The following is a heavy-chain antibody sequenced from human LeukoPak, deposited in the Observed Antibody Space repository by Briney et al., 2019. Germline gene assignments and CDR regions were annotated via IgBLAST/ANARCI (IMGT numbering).Heavy chain of an antibody. D-gene: IGHD3-10*01. CDR2: ISSSSSYI. CDR1: GLTCSSDS. Sequence: GASLRLSCAASGLTCSSDSMNWVRQAPGKGLEWVSSISSSSSYIYYADSVKGRFTISRDNAKNSLYLQMNSLRAEDTAVYYCARGGKFTYYYGSGSEYYFDYWGQGTLVTVSS. J-gene: IGHJ4*02. CDR3: ARGGKFTYYYGSGSEYYFDY. V-gene: IGHV3-21*01.